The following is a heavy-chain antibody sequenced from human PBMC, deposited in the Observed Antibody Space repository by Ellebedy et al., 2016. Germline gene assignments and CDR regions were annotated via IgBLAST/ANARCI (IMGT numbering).Heavy chain of an antibody. CDR2: ISSSGSTI. CDR3: ARDHGSNDRYYYDSSGYYWGDWFDP. Sequence: GGSLRLSXAASGFTFSDYYMSWIRQAPGKGLEWVSYISSSGSTIYYADSVKGRFTISRDNAKNSLYLQMNSLRAEDTDVYYCARDHGSNDRYYYDSSGYYWGDWFDPWGQGTLVTVSS. D-gene: IGHD3-22*01. J-gene: IGHJ5*02. V-gene: IGHV3-11*01. CDR1: GFTFSDYY.